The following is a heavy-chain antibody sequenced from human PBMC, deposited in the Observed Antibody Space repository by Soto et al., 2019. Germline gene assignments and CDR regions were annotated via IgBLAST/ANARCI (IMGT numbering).Heavy chain of an antibody. CDR3: PRVSPGYDFWSWYYPLYSLDY. J-gene: IGHJ4*02. D-gene: IGHD3-3*01. Sequence: SETLSLTCTVSGGAVSIGSYYLSWIRQPPGKGLEWIGYIYYSGRTNYNPSLKSRVTISVDTSKNQFSLKLSSVTDADKAVYYCPRVSPGYDFWSWYYPLYSLDYGGQGTPDTVSS. V-gene: IGHV4-61*01. CDR2: IYYSGRT. CDR1: GGAVSIGSYY.